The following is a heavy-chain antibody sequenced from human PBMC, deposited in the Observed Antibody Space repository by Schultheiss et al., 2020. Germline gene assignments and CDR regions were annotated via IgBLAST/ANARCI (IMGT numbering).Heavy chain of an antibody. D-gene: IGHD3-10*01. CDR2: ISSNGGST. J-gene: IGHJ3*02. Sequence: GESLKISCAASGFTFDDYGMSWVRQAPGKGLEYVSAISSNGGSTYYADSVKGRFTISRDNSKNTLYLQMGSLRAEDMAVYYCASSEGGAFDIWGQGTMVTVSS. CDR1: GFTFDDYG. V-gene: IGHV3-64*02. CDR3: ASSEGGAFDI.